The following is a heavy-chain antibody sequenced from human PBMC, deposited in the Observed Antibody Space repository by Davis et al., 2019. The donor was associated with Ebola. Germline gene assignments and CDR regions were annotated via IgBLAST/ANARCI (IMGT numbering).Heavy chain of an antibody. V-gene: IGHV4-59*01. Sequence: PSETLSLTCTVSGGSISSYYWSWIRQPPGKGLEWIGYIYYSGSTNYNPSLKSRVTISVDTSKNQFSLKLSSVTAADTAVYYCAREGVGYYFDYWGQGTLVTVSS. D-gene: IGHD3-16*01. J-gene: IGHJ4*02. CDR1: GGSISSYY. CDR3: AREGVGYYFDY. CDR2: IYYSGST.